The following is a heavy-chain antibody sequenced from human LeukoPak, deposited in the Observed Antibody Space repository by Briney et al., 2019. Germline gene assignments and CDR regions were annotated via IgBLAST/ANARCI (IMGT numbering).Heavy chain of an antibody. CDR1: GFTFDDYA. D-gene: IGHD3-10*01. V-gene: IGHV3-43*02. J-gene: IGHJ4*02. Sequence: GGSLRLSCAASGFTFDDYAMLWVRQAPGQGLEWVSLISGDGGNIYYADSVKGRFTISRDNSKNSLFLQMNSLRTEDTALYYCAKMGSSESFYRHFDYWGQGSLVTASS. CDR2: ISGDGGNI. CDR3: AKMGSSESFYRHFDY.